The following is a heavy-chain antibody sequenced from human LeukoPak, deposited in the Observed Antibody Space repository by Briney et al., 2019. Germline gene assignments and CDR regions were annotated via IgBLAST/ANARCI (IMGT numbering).Heavy chain of an antibody. J-gene: IGHJ5*02. CDR3: ARDQSGYSGYDAWWFYP. D-gene: IGHD5-12*01. Sequence: ASVKVSCKASGYTFTGDYMHWVRQAPGQGLEWMGWINLNSGGTKYAQKFQGRVTMTRDTSISTAYMELSRLRSDDTAVYYCARDQSGYSGYDAWWFYPWGQGTLVTVSS. V-gene: IGHV1-2*02. CDR2: INLNSGGT. CDR1: GYTFTGDY.